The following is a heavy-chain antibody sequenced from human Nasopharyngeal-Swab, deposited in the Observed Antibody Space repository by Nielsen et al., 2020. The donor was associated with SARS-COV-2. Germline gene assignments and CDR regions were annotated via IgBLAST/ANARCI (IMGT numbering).Heavy chain of an antibody. CDR1: GFTFSSYD. CDR2: ISGSGGST. D-gene: IGHD1-26*01. CDR3: AKDPSGSYWDDAFDI. Sequence: GESLKISCAASGFTFSSYDMHWVRQATGKGLEWVSAISGSGGSTYYADSVKGRFTISRDNSKNTLYLQMNSLRAEDTAVYYCAKDPSGSYWDDAFDIWGQGTMVTVSS. V-gene: IGHV3-23*01. J-gene: IGHJ3*02.